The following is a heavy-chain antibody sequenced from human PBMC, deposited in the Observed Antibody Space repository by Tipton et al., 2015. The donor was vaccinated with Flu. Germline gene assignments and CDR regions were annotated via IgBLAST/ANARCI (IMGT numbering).Heavy chain of an antibody. CDR3: VRKLLWLGEFSPYFDN. V-gene: IGHV1-18*01. CDR1: GYTFTTYG. CDR2: ISTFNGKT. J-gene: IGHJ4*02. D-gene: IGHD3-10*01. Sequence: QLVQSGAELKKPGASVRVSCKASGYTFTTYGISWMRQAPGQGLVWVGWISTFNGKTNYAEKLQGRVTMTRDTSTSTAYMELRNLSSDDTAVYYCVRKLLWLGEFSPYFDNWGQGTLVTVSS.